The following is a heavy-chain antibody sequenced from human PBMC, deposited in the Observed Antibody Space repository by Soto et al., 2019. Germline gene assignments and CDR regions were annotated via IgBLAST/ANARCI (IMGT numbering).Heavy chain of an antibody. CDR3: AREYGDNWNDVMYFDY. Sequence: QVQLGQSGAEVKKPGASVQVSCKASGYTFTGYYMHWVRQAAGQGLEWMGWINPNSGGTNYAQKFQGWVSMTSDTPISSAYMELSRLRSDETAVYYCAREYGDNWNDVMYFDYWGQGTLVTVSS. J-gene: IGHJ4*02. V-gene: IGHV1-2*04. CDR1: GYTFTGYY. D-gene: IGHD1-20*01. CDR2: INPNSGGT.